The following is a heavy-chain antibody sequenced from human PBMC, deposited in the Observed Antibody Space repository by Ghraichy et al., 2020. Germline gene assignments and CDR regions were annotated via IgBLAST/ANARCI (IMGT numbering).Heavy chain of an antibody. CDR3: ARGGGWELRVVTDAFDI. J-gene: IGHJ3*02. CDR1: GGTFSSYA. V-gene: IGHV1-69*13. D-gene: IGHD1-26*01. Sequence: SVKVSCKASGGTFSSYAISWVRQAPGQGLEWMGGIIPIFGTANYAQKFQGRVTITADESTSTAYMELSSLRSEDTAVYYCARGGGWELRVVTDAFDIWGQGTMVTVSS. CDR2: IIPIFGTA.